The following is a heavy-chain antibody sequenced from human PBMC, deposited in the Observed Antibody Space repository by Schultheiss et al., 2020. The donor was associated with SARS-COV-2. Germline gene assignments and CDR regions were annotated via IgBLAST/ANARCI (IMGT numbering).Heavy chain of an antibody. CDR1: GFTFSSYW. D-gene: IGHD3-22*01. V-gene: IGHV3-74*01. J-gene: IGHJ4*02. Sequence: GGSLRLSCAASGFTFSSYWMHWVRQAPGKGLVWVSRINNDGSSTSYADSVKGRFTISRDNAKNTLYLQMNSLRAEDTAVYYCAKTSLTYDSSAYYLDWGQGTLVTVSS. CDR2: INNDGSST. CDR3: AKTSLTYDSSAYYLD.